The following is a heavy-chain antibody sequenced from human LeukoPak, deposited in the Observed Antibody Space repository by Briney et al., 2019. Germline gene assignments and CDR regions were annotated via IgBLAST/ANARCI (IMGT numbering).Heavy chain of an antibody. CDR2: ISGSGGST. Sequence: ETLSLTCTVSGGSISSYYWSWVRQAPGKGLEWVSAISGSGGSTYYADSVKGRFTISRDNSKNTLYLQMNSLRAEDTAVYYCAKDPKIVVVPAAHFDYWGQGTLVTVSS. CDR3: AKDPKIVVVPAAHFDY. D-gene: IGHD2-2*01. J-gene: IGHJ4*02. CDR1: GGSISSYY. V-gene: IGHV3-23*01.